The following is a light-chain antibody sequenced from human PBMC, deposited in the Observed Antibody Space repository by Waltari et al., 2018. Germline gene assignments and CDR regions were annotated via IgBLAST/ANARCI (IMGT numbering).Light chain of an antibody. Sequence: DIQLTQSPSFLSASVGDRVTITCRASQGISTYLAWCQRKPGKAPNLLIYDASTLQNGVPSRFSGSGSGTEFTLTISSLQPEDFATYYCQHVKSYPLTFGGGTEVEIK. CDR1: QGISTY. CDR2: DAS. V-gene: IGKV1-9*01. J-gene: IGKJ4*01. CDR3: QHVKSYPLT.